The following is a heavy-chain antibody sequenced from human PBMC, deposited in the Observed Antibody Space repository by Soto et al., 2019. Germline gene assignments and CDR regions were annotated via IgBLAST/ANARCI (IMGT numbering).Heavy chain of an antibody. V-gene: IGHV3-64*01. J-gene: IGHJ4*02. Sequence: GGSLRLSCEASGFTFSSFGMHWVRQAPGKGLEYVSLISSNGGGIYYANSVRGRFTISRDNSKNTLYLQMGSLRPEDMAVYYCAREIHSGGYYYFDFWGQGTLVTVSS. D-gene: IGHD3-22*01. CDR2: ISSNGGGI. CDR3: AREIHSGGYYYFDF. CDR1: GFTFSSFG.